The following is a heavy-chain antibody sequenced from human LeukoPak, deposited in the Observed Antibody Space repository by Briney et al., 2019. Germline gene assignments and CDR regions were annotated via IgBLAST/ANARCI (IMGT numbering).Heavy chain of an antibody. CDR3: ASTQTDYDFWSGSYAFDI. V-gene: IGHV1-2*02. D-gene: IGHD3-3*01. CDR2: INPNSGGT. CDR1: GYTFTGYY. Sequence: ASVKVSCKASGYTFTGYYMHWVRQAPGQGLEWMGWINPNSGGTNYAQKFQGRVTMTRDTSISTAYMELSRLRSDDTAVYYCASTQTDYDFWSGSYAFDIWGQGTMVTVSS. J-gene: IGHJ3*02.